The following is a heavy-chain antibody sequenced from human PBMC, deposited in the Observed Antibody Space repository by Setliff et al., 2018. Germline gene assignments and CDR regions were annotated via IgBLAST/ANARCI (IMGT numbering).Heavy chain of an antibody. CDR2: ISAYNGNT. CDR3: AKGGNITRETYYYYGMDV. D-gene: IGHD1-20*01. CDR1: GYTFTSYG. J-gene: IGHJ6*02. Sequence: GASVKVSCKASGYTFTSYGISWVRQAPGQGLEWMGWISAYNGNTNYAQKLQGRVTMTTDTSTSTAYMELRSLRSDDTAVYYCAKGGNITRETYYYYGMDVWGQGTTVTVSS. V-gene: IGHV1-18*01.